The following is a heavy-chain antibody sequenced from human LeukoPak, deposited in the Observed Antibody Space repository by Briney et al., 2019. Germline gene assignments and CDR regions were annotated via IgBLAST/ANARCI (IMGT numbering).Heavy chain of an antibody. Sequence: PSETLSLTCDVSDGSISSGGYSWSWIRQPPGKGLEWIGHIYNSGSTYYNPSLKSRVTISVDTSKNQFSLKLSSVTAADTAVYYCARIDYKPDYYDSGAYYYVFDYWGQGTLVTVSS. D-gene: IGHD3-22*01. CDR3: ARIDYKPDYYDSGAYYYVFDY. V-gene: IGHV4-30-4*07. CDR1: DGSISSGGYS. CDR2: IYNSGST. J-gene: IGHJ4*02.